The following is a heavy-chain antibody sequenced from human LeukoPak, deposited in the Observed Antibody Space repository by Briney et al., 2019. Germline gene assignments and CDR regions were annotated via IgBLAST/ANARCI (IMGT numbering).Heavy chain of an antibody. CDR3: ARGGFSSTSCCYYYYGMDV. D-gene: IGHD2-2*01. V-gene: IGHV1-69*13. CDR1: GDTFSSYD. J-gene: IGHJ6*02. CDR2: ITPIFGTP. Sequence: GASVKVSCKASGDTFSSYDISWVRQAPGQGLEWIGGITPIFGTPNYAQKFQGRVTITADESTRTAYMELRSLRSEDTAVYYCARGGFSSTSCCYYYYGMDVWGQGTTVTVSS.